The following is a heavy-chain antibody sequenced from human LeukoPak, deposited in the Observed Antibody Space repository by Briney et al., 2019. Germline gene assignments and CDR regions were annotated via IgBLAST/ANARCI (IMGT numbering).Heavy chain of an antibody. Sequence: PGGSLRLSCAASGFTFDDYAMHWVRQAPGKGLEWVSGITWNSGSRDYADSVKGRFTISRDNARNSLDLQMNSLRAEDTAFCYGAKDTGSSSWNYFDYWGQGTLVTVSS. CDR3: AKDTGSSSWNYFDY. CDR2: ITWNSGSR. V-gene: IGHV3-9*01. CDR1: GFTFDDYA. J-gene: IGHJ4*02. D-gene: IGHD6-13*01.